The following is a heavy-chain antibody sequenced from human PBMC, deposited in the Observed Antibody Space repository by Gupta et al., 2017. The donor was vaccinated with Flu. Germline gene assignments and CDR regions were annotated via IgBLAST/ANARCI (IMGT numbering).Heavy chain of an antibody. J-gene: IGHJ4*02. V-gene: IGHV3-7*04. CDR1: GFTFSRYW. CDR2: INRDGSRK. D-gene: IGHD2-15*01. Sequence: EVQLVESGGGLVQPGASLRLSCAASGFTFSRYWKSWVRQAPGKGLEWVADINRDGSRKYYVDSVKGRFTISRDIAKNSLYLQMHSLRAEDTAVYYCARLGFCSGDSCYFRYFDYWGQGTLVTVSS. CDR3: ARLGFCSGDSCYFRYFDY.